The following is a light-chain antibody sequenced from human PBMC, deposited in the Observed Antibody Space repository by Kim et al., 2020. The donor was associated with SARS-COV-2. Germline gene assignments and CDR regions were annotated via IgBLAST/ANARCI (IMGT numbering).Light chain of an antibody. V-gene: IGLV2-11*01. CDR1: SSDVGGYNY. CDR2: DVS. Sequence: QSALTQPRSVSGAPGQSVTISCTGTSSDVGGYNYVSWYQQHPGKAPKLRLYDVSRRPSGVPDRFYGSESGNTASLTISGLHAQDEAYYHCWSYGGSHTFVFGSGTKVTVL. J-gene: IGLJ6*01. CDR3: WSYGGSHTFV.